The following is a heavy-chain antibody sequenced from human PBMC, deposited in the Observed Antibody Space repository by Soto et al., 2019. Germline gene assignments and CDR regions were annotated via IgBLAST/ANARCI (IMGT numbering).Heavy chain of an antibody. Sequence: TXXTLSLPFAVYGGSFSGYYWTWIPQPPGTGLEWIGEINRSGSTNYNPSLKGRVTISVDTSKNQFSLKLTSVTAADTAVYYCARDKITGLFDYWGQGTLVTVSS. J-gene: IGHJ4*02. V-gene: IGHV4-34*01. CDR3: ARDKITGLFDY. CDR1: GGSFSGYY. D-gene: IGHD2-8*02. CDR2: INRSGST.